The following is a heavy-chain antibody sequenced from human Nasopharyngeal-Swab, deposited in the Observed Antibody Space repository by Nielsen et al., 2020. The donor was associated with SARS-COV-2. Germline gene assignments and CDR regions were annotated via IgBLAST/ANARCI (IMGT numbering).Heavy chain of an antibody. J-gene: IGHJ4*02. D-gene: IGHD6-13*01. CDR1: GGSISSSSYY. V-gene: IGHV4-39*07. CDR3: ARDASYTRSPRPLDH. CDR2: IDHSGST. Sequence: SETLSLTCTVSGGSISSSSYYWSWIRQPPGKGLEWIGEIDHSGSTNSNPSLKSRVTISVDTSKNQFSLKLTSVTAADTAVYFCARDASYTRSPRPLDHWGQGTLVTVSS.